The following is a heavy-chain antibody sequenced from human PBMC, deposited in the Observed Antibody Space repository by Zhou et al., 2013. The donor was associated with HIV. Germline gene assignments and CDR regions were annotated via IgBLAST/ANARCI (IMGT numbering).Heavy chain of an antibody. CDR3: ARQFIAAAGSSYWYFDL. CDR1: GGSFSGYY. J-gene: IGHJ2*01. V-gene: IGHV4-34*01. CDR2: ISHSGST. Sequence: VQLQQWGAGLLKPSETLSLTCAVYGGSFSGYYWSWIRQPPGKGLEWIGEISHSGSTNYNPSLKSRVTISVDTSKNQFSLKLSSVTAADTAIYYCARQFIAAAGSSYWYFDLWGLAPWSLSPQ. D-gene: IGHD6-13*01.